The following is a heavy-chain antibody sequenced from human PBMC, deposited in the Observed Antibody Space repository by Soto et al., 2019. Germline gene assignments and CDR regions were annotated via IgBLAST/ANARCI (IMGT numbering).Heavy chain of an antibody. CDR1: GFIFSNYA. V-gene: IGHV3-23*01. CDR3: VREASSSGLHLDH. J-gene: IGHJ4*02. CDR2: ISGSGSST. Sequence: GGSLRLSCAAYGFIFSNYAMSWVRQAPGKGLEWVSFISGSGSSTYYADSVKGRFTISRGNSKNTLYLQMNSLRAEDAAVYYCVREASSSGLHLDHWGRGTLVTVSS. D-gene: IGHD6-6*01.